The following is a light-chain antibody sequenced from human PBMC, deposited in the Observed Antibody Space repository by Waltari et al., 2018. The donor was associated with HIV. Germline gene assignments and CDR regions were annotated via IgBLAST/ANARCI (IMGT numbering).Light chain of an antibody. CDR3: QSYDTGLSGWV. CDR2: GTD. Sequence: QPVLTQPPSVSGAPGQRVTISCTGSSSNIGADYDVQRYQQFPGEAPKSLIYGTDNRPSGVPDRFSGSKAGTSASLAITGLQSADEADYYGQSYDTGLSGWVFGGGTRLTVL. J-gene: IGLJ3*02. CDR1: SSNIGADYD. V-gene: IGLV1-40*01.